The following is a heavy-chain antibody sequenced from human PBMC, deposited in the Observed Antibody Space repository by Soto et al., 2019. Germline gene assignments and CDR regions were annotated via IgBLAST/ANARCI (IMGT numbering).Heavy chain of an antibody. Sequence: SVKVSCKASGGTFSSYAISWVRQAPGQGLEWMGGIIPIFGTANYAQKFQGRVTITADESTSTAYMELSSLRSEDTAVYYCAREGGYPGVLSLAYWGQGTLVPVSS. CDR2: IIPIFGTA. CDR1: GGTFSSYA. J-gene: IGHJ4*02. CDR3: AREGGYPGVLSLAY. D-gene: IGHD1-26*01. V-gene: IGHV1-69*13.